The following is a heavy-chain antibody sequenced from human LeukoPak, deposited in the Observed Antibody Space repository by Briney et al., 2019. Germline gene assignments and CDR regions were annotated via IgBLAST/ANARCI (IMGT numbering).Heavy chain of an antibody. Sequence: SETLSLTCAVYGGSFSGYYWSWIRQPPGKGLEWIGEINHSGSTNYNPSLKSRVTISVDTSKNQFSLKLSSVTAADTAVYYCARQGSSWPYYYYYYMDVWGKGTTVTISS. J-gene: IGHJ6*03. CDR3: ARQGSSWPYYYYYYMDV. D-gene: IGHD6-13*01. V-gene: IGHV4-34*01. CDR1: GGSFSGYY. CDR2: INHSGST.